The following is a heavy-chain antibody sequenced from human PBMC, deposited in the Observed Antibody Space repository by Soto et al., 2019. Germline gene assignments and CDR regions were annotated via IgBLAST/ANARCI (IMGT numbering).Heavy chain of an antibody. V-gene: IGHV4-39*01. Sequence: SETLSLTCTVSGGSISSSSYYWGWIRQPPGKGLEWIGSIYYSGSTHYNPSLKSRVTISVDTSKNQFSLKLSSVTAADTAVYYCARHNFSGWLFDYWGQGTLVTVSS. J-gene: IGHJ4*02. CDR3: ARHNFSGWLFDY. D-gene: IGHD6-19*01. CDR1: GGSISSSSYY. CDR2: IYYSGST.